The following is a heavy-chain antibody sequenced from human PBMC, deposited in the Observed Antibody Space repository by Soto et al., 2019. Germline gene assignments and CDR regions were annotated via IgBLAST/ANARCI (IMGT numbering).Heavy chain of an antibody. Sequence: QLQLVQSGAEGKKPGSSVKVSCKASGGTLSYFAITWVRQAPGQGLEWMGEIIPMFPTVNYAQRFQGRVTITADESTSTAYMELSSLRSEDTAVYYCARVESVMGRGVVYSYGMDVGGQGTTVIVSS. D-gene: IGHD3-10*01. J-gene: IGHJ6*02. CDR2: IIPMFPTV. V-gene: IGHV1-69*01. CDR3: ARVESVMGRGVVYSYGMDV. CDR1: GGTLSYFA.